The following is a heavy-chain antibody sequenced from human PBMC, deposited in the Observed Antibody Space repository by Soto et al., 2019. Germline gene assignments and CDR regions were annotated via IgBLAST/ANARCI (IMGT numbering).Heavy chain of an antibody. J-gene: IGHJ4*02. CDR1: GGSIRSSSYY. Sequence: QLQLQESGPGLVKPSETLSLTCTVSGGSIRSSSYYWGWIRQPPVKRLEWIGSIYYSVSTYYKPAPTSRVTISVDRNNNQCSLKLRSVSAAETAVYYCARNRITMTVVVITLYDYWGKGTLVTVSS. D-gene: IGHD3-22*01. CDR3: ARNRITMTVVVITLYDY. CDR2: IYYSVST. V-gene: IGHV4-39*01.